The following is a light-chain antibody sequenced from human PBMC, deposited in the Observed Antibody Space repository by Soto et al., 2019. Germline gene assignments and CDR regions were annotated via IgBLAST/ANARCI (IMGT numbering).Light chain of an antibody. Sequence: EIVMTQSPATLSVSPVERATLSCRASQSVRSNLAWYQQKPGQAPRLLIYGASTRATGIPARFSGSGSGTEYTLTLSSLQSEDFAVYYCQQYNTWPPITFGPGTKVAIK. V-gene: IGKV3-15*01. CDR3: QQYNTWPPIT. CDR1: QSVRSN. J-gene: IGKJ3*01. CDR2: GAS.